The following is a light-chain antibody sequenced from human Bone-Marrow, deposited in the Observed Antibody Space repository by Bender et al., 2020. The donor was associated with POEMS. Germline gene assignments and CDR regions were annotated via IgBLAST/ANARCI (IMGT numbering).Light chain of an antibody. CDR1: DSNFGGNN. CDR3: CSYEGVGV. V-gene: IGLV1-44*01. Sequence: QSVLTQPPSASGTPGQSVIISCSGTDSNFGGNNVNWYQHLPGTAPRLVVYSNYQRPSGVPDRFSASKSGNPASLTISGLQAEDEADYYCCSYEGVGVFGTGTKVTVL. J-gene: IGLJ1*01. CDR2: SNY.